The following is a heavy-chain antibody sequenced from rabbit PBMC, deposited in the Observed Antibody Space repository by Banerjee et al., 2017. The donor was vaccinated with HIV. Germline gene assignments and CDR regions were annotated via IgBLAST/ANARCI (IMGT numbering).Heavy chain of an antibody. D-gene: IGHD1-1*01. Sequence: QEQLEESGGDLVKPEGSLTLTCTASGFSFSSSYYMCWVRQAPGKGLEWIGCIDTGDGSTYYASWARGRFTISKTSSTTVTLQMTSLTAADTATYFCARRAYANTSGRFNLWGPGTLVTVS. J-gene: IGHJ4*01. CDR3: ARRAYANTSGRFNL. CDR1: GFSFSSSYY. V-gene: IGHV1S45*01. CDR2: IDTGDGST.